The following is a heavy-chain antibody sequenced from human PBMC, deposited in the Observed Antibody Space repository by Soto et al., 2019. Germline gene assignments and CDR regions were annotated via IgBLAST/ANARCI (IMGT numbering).Heavy chain of an antibody. J-gene: IGHJ4*02. V-gene: IGHV3-23*01. CDR2: ISGSGGST. Sequence: PGGSLRLSCAASGFTFSSYAMSWVRQAPGKGLGWVSAISGSGGSTYYADSVKGRFTISRDNSKNTLYLQMNSLRAEDTAVYYCAKDSHYYDSSGYPPLDYWGQGTLVTVSS. D-gene: IGHD3-22*01. CDR1: GFTFSSYA. CDR3: AKDSHYYDSSGYPPLDY.